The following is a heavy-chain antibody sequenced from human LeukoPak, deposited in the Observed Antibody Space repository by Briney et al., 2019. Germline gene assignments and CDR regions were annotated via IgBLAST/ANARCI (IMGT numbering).Heavy chain of an antibody. Sequence: GRSLRLSCAASGFTFSSYGMHWVRQAPGKGLEWVAVIWYDGSNKYYADSVKGRFTISRDNSKNTLYLQMNSLRAEDTAVYYCARDGSSGWYGVDYWGQGTLVTVSS. CDR1: GFTFSSYG. CDR3: ARDGSSGWYGVDY. D-gene: IGHD6-19*01. CDR2: IWYDGSNK. J-gene: IGHJ4*02. V-gene: IGHV3-33*01.